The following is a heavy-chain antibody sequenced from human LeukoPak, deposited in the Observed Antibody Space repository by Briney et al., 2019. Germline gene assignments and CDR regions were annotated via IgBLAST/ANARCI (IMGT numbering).Heavy chain of an antibody. J-gene: IGHJ4*02. Sequence: RASVKVSCKASGGTFSSYAISWVRQAPGQGLEWMGGIIPIFGTANYAQKFQGRVTITADESTSTAYMELSSLRSEDTAVYYCARDRGGIYDYVWGSYRTPLDYWGQGTLVTVSS. V-gene: IGHV1-69*13. CDR1: GGTFSSYA. CDR2: IIPIFGTA. D-gene: IGHD3-16*02. CDR3: ARDRGGIYDYVWGSYRTPLDY.